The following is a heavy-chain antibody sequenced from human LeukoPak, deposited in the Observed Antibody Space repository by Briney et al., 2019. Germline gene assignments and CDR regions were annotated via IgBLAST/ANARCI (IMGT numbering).Heavy chain of an antibody. J-gene: IGHJ4*02. Sequence: PGGSLRLSCEVSGFTFGNYWMHWVRQAPGKGLVWVSRIDSDGGDTIYADSVKGRFTISRDNAKDTLYLQMNSLRAEDTAVYYCARVVCSGGSCATVDYWGQGTLVTVSS. CDR2: IDSDGGDT. CDR3: ARVVCSGGSCATVDY. CDR1: GFTFGNYW. V-gene: IGHV3-74*01. D-gene: IGHD2-15*01.